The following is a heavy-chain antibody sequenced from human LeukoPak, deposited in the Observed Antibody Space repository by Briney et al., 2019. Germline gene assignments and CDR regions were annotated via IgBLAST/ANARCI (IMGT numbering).Heavy chain of an antibody. CDR3: ARGYSNSFENWFDP. CDR1: GGSFSGYY. CDR2: INHSGST. D-gene: IGHD6-13*01. J-gene: IGHJ5*02. V-gene: IGHV4-34*01. Sequence: SETLSLTCAVYGGSFSGYYWSWIRQPPGKGLEWIGEINHSGSTNYNPSLKSRVTISVDTSKNQFSLKLSSVTAADTAVYYCARGYSNSFENWFDPWGQGTLVTVSS.